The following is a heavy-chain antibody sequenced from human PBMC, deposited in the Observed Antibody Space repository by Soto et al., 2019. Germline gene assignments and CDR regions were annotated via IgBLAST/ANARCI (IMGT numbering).Heavy chain of an antibody. CDR2: ISGGGDTT. CDR3: ANGRGGSGSLTPRVDF. D-gene: IGHD3-10*01. Sequence: EVQLLESGGGLVQPGGSLRLSCAASGFTFNNYAMTWVRQAPGKGLEWVSAISGGGDTTSYADSEQGRFTVSIAGSKNTLYMQMSSLRAEDTALYYCANGRGGSGSLTPRVDFWGQGTLVTVSS. CDR1: GFTFNNYA. J-gene: IGHJ4*02. V-gene: IGHV3-23*01.